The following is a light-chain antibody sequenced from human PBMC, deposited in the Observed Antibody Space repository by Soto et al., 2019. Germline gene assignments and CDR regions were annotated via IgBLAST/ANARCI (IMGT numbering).Light chain of an antibody. J-gene: IGLJ3*02. V-gene: IGLV1-47*01. Sequence: QSVLTQPPSASGTPGQTVTISCSGSSSNIGRNYVYWYQQLPGTAPKLLIYRNTQRPSGVPDRFSGSKSGASASLAISGLRSEDAADYYCAAWDSLSAWVFGGGTKLTVL. CDR2: RNT. CDR1: SSNIGRNY. CDR3: AAWDSLSAWV.